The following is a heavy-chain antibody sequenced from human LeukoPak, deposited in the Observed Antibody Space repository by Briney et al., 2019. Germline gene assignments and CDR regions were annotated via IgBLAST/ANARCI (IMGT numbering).Heavy chain of an antibody. CDR1: GGSISSSNW. J-gene: IGHJ4*02. D-gene: IGHD3-3*01. V-gene: IGHV4-4*02. CDR2: IYHSGST. CDR3: ARTTSYGYYTH. Sequence: PSETLSLTCAVSGGSISSSNWWSWVRQPPGKGLEWIGEIYHSGSTNYNPSLKSRVTISVDTSKTQFSLRLNSVTAADTAVYYCARTTSYGYYTHWGQGTLVTVSS.